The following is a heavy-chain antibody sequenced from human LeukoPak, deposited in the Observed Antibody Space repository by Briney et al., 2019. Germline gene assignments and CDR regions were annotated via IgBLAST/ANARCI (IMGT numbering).Heavy chain of an antibody. CDR3: ATYRQVLLPFES. J-gene: IGHJ4*02. Sequence: GGSLRLSCAASGFTFSTFAMIWVRQPPGKGLEWVSSIFPSGGEIRYADSVRSRFTISRDNSKSTLSLQMNSLRAEDTAIYYCATYRQVLLPFESWGQGTLVTVSS. V-gene: IGHV3-23*01. CDR2: IFPSGGEI. D-gene: IGHD2-8*02. CDR1: GFTFSTFA.